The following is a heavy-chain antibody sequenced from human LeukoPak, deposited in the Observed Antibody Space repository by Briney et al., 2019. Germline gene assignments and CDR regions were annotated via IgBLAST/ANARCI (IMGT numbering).Heavy chain of an antibody. CDR1: GFTFSNYW. V-gene: IGHV3-33*08. D-gene: IGHD6-6*01. CDR3: ARDLVSSSSSRDYYYAVDV. CDR2: TWYHGNNK. Sequence: GGSLRLSCAASGFTFSNYWMHWVRQAPGKGLEWVSGTWYHGNNKYYADSVKGRFTISRDNSKNTLYLQMNSLRAEDTAVYYCARDLVSSSSSRDYYYAVDVWGQGTTVTVSS. J-gene: IGHJ6*02.